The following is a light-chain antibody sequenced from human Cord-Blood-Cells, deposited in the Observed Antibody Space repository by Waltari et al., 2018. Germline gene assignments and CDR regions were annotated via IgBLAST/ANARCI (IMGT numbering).Light chain of an antibody. Sequence: AIQLPQSRSSLSASVGDRVTITCRASQGISSALAWYQQKPGKAPKLLIYDASSLECGVPSRFSGSGSGTDFTLTISSLQAEDFATYYCQQFNSYPLTFGRGTKVEIK. J-gene: IGKJ4*01. CDR3: QQFNSYPLT. V-gene: IGKV1-13*02. CDR2: DAS. CDR1: QGISSA.